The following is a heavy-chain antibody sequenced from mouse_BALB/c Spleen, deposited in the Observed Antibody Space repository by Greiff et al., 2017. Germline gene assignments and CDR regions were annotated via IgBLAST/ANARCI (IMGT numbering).Heavy chain of an antibody. CDR2: INPSTGYT. Sequence: VMLVESGAELAKPGASVKMSCKASGYTFTSYWMHWVKQRPGQGLEWIGYINPSTGYTEYNQKFKDKATLTADKSSSTAYMQLSSLTSEDSAVYYCARGDYGSSYWFAYWGQGTLVTVSA. CDR3: ARGDYGSSYWFAY. CDR1: GYTFTSYW. D-gene: IGHD1-1*01. V-gene: IGHV1-7*01. J-gene: IGHJ3*01.